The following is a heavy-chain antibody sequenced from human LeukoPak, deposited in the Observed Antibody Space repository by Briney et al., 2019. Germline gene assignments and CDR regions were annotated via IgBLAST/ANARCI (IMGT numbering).Heavy chain of an antibody. CDR1: GFTFSSYG. CDR2: IWYDGSNK. CDR3: AKDAQPPGCSYGSLDY. J-gene: IGHJ4*02. D-gene: IGHD5-18*01. Sequence: GRSLRLSCAASGFTFSSYGMHWVRQAPGKGLEWVAVIWYDGSNKYYADSVKGRFTISRDNSKNTLYLQMNSLRAEDTAVYYCAKDAQPPGCSYGSLDYWGQGTLVTVSS. V-gene: IGHV3-33*06.